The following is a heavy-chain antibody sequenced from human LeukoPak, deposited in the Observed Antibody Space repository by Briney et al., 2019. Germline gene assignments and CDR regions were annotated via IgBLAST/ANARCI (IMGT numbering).Heavy chain of an antibody. V-gene: IGHV4-38-2*02. D-gene: IGHD2-15*01. Sequence: PSETLSLTCTVSGYSISSGYYWGWIRQPPGKGLEWIGSIYHSGSTFCNPSLKSLVTLSVDTSKNQFPLRLTSVTAADTAVYYCARLSGIYCDRGSCFNYFDSWGQGALVTVSS. CDR1: GYSISSGYY. CDR2: IYHSGST. J-gene: IGHJ5*01. CDR3: ARLSGIYCDRGSCFNYFDS.